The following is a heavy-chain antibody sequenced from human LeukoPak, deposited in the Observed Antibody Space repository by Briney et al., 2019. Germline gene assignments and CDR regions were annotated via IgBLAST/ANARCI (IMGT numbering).Heavy chain of an antibody. Sequence: ASVKVSCKASEYTFTSYHLHWVRQAPGQGLEWMGIINPSVGSTRYAQKFQGRVTMTRDTSTSTVYMELSSLRSEDTAVYYCARRSSTSYGMDVWGQGTTVTVSS. CDR2: INPSVGST. CDR1: EYTFTSYH. V-gene: IGHV1-46*01. CDR3: ARRSSTSYGMDV. J-gene: IGHJ6*02. D-gene: IGHD2-2*01.